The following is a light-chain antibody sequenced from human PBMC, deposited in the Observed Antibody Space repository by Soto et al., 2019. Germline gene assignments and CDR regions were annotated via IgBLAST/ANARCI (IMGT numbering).Light chain of an antibody. J-gene: IGKJ3*01. V-gene: IGKV3-15*01. Sequence: EIVVTQSPGILSVSPGDRATLSCRASQSVGRNLAWYQQKPGQAPTLLIYAASTRATGLPARFSGSGSGTDFTLTIRSLQSEDFAVYYCQEYSQWPLFTFGPGTRVDIK. CDR3: QEYSQWPLFT. CDR2: AAS. CDR1: QSVGRN.